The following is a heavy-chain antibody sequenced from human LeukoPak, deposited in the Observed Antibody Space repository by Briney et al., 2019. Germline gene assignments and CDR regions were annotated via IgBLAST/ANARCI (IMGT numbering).Heavy chain of an antibody. V-gene: IGHV3-33*01. CDR3: ARDRQLNWFDP. J-gene: IGHJ5*02. CDR1: GFTFSSYG. Sequence: PGRSLRLSCAASGFTFSSYGMHWVRQAPGKGLEWAAVIWYGGSNKYYADSVKGRFTISRDNSKNTLYLQMNSLRAEDTAVYYCARDRQLNWFDPWGQGTLVTVSS. CDR2: IWYGGSNK. D-gene: IGHD1-1*01.